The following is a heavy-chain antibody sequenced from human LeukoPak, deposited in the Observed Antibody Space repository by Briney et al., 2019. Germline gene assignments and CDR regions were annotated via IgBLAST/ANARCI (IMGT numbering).Heavy chain of an antibody. V-gene: IGHV4-30-2*01. Sequence: SETLSLTCTVSGGSISSGGYYWSWIRQPPGKGLEWIGYIYHSGSTYYNPSLKSRVTISVDRSKNQFSLKLSSVTAADTAVYYCARAPSGPYSGSYVDDYWGQGTLVTVSS. D-gene: IGHD1-26*01. CDR1: GGSISSGGYY. CDR2: IYHSGST. J-gene: IGHJ4*02. CDR3: ARAPSGPYSGSYVDDY.